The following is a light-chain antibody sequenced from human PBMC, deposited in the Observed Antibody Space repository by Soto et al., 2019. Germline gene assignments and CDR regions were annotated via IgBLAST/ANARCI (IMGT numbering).Light chain of an antibody. J-gene: IGLJ2*01. V-gene: IGLV2-14*01. CDR2: DVT. CDR1: SSDVGGYNY. Sequence: QSVLTQPASVSGSPGQSITISCTGTSSDVGGYNYVSWYQQYPGKAPKLMIYDVTNRPSGVSNRFSGSKSGNTASQTISGLQAEDEADYYCSSCASSSPWVFGGGTKLTVL. CDR3: SSCASSSPWV.